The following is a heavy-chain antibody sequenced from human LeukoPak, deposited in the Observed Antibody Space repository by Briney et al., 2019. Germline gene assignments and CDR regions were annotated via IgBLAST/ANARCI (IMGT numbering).Heavy chain of an antibody. J-gene: IGHJ4*02. V-gene: IGHV3-7*01. CDR3: ARDNEAAVDFWRDYYPL. D-gene: IGHD3-3*01. CDR1: GFIYSSYL. CDR2: IKRVGSER. Sequence: GGCLRLSCAASGFIYSSYLVGWVPDAPGKGVGWVANIKRVGSERYYKDSERRRYTISRDNAQNSLYLQMNSLRDEDTAVYYCARDNEAAVDFWRDYYPLWGQGTLVTVSS.